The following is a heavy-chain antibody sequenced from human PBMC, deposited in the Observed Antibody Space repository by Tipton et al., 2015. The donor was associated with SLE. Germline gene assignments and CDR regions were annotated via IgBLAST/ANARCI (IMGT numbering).Heavy chain of an antibody. V-gene: IGHV1-2*06. CDR3: SRDDWNSGPTPFEI. Sequence: QSGAEVKKPGASVKVSCKASGYTFSAYYINWVRQAPGQGLEWMGRINPNNGGTNFTQKFQGRLTMTRDTSISTAYMELSRLRSDETAVYYCSRDDWNSGPTPFEIWGQGTMVTVSS. D-gene: IGHD1-7*01. J-gene: IGHJ3*02. CDR2: INPNNGGT. CDR1: GYTFSAYY.